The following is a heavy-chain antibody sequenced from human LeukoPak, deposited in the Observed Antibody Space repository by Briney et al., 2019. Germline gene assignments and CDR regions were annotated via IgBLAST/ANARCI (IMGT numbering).Heavy chain of an antibody. D-gene: IGHD3-9*01. V-gene: IGHV3-33*06. Sequence: PGGSVSLPCAASGYTFSHYGMHWVRQTPGAGLEWVAVIWSDGSDKYYAKSVKGRFTISRDNSKDSLFLQMNSLRAEDTAVYYCAKDAQRGFDSTNSLNVWSQGILVTVSS. CDR2: IWSDGSDK. CDR1: GYTFSHYG. CDR3: AKDAQRGFDSTNSLNV. J-gene: IGHJ4*02.